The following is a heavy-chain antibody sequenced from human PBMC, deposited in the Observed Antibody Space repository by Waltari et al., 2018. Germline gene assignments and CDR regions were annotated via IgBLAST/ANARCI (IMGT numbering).Heavy chain of an antibody. CDR3: ARGSTGYVRVWDC. D-gene: IGHD2-2*01. J-gene: IGHJ4*02. CDR1: GFSFSAYW. Sequence: EVQLMESGGGLVQPGGSLRLSCAASGFSFSAYWMTWVRQAPGEGRGWVANIKYDGSETYQVDSVNGRFTISRDNAKNSLYLQMNDVSAEDTAIYYCARGSTGYVRVWDCWGQGTVVTVSS. V-gene: IGHV3-7*03. CDR2: IKYDGSET.